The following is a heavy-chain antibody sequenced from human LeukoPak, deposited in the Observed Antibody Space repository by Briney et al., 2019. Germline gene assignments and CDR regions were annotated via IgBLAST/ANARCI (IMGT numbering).Heavy chain of an antibody. J-gene: IGHJ3*02. D-gene: IGHD1-1*01. CDR1: GFSFSAYP. CDR2: ISASGDVT. CDR3: AKSLFTSATGTGRAFHI. Sequence: GGSLRLSCAASGFSFSAYPIGWVRQAPGKGLQWLSGISASGDVTFHADRVKGRFAISRDNSKNTLYLQMTGLRAGDTAEYYCAKSLFTSATGTGRAFHIWGQGTMVTVSS. V-gene: IGHV3-23*01.